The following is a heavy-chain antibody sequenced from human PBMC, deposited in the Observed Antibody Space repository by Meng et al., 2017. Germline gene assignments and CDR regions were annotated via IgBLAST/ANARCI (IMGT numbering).Heavy chain of an antibody. CDR3: ARLADYYDSSGYYKGLFGHWFDP. D-gene: IGHD3-22*01. Sequence: SVKVSCKASGGTFSSYAISWVRQAPGQGLEWMGGIIPIFGTANYAQKFQGRVTITADESTSTAYMELSSLRSEDTAVYYCARLADYYDSSGYYKGLFGHWFDPWGQGTQVTVSS. V-gene: IGHV1-69*13. CDR1: GGTFSSYA. J-gene: IGHJ5*02. CDR2: IIPIFGTA.